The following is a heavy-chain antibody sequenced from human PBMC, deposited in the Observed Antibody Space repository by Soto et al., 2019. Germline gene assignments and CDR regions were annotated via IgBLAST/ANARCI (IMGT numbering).Heavy chain of an antibody. CDR2: MNPNSGNT. D-gene: IGHD3-3*01. CDR1: GYTFTSYD. Sequence: GASVKVSCKASGYTFTSYDINWVRQATGQGLEWMGWMNPNSGNTGYAQKFQGGVTMTRNTSISTAYMELSSLRSEDTAVYYCARVNHDFWSGYRLYIGTYYYYYYMDVWGKGTTVTVSS. J-gene: IGHJ6*03. CDR3: ARVNHDFWSGYRLYIGTYYYYYYMDV. V-gene: IGHV1-8*01.